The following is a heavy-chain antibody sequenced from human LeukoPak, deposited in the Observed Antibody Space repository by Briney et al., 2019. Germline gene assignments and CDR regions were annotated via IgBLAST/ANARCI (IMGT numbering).Heavy chain of an antibody. Sequence: GGSLRLYCAASGFTFSTYWMSWVRQAPGKGLEWVANIKQDGTEKYYVGSVKGRFTISRDNAKNSLYLQMNSLRAEDTAVYYCARDLVDTATNTYNWFDPWGQGTLVTVSS. CDR3: ARDLVDTATNTYNWFDP. CDR1: GFTFSTYW. CDR2: IKQDGTEK. V-gene: IGHV3-7*01. D-gene: IGHD5-18*01. J-gene: IGHJ5*02.